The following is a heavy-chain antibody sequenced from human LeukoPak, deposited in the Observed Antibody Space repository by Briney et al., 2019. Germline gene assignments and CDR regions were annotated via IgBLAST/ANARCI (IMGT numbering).Heavy chain of an antibody. Sequence: PSETLSLTCTVSGGSISSSSYYWGWLRQPPGTGLEWIGSIYYSGSTYYNPSLKSRVTISVDTSKNQFSLKLTSMTAADTAVYYCARHNYDYAAAFDYWGQGAPVTVSS. CDR2: IYYSGST. CDR1: GGSISSSSYY. J-gene: IGHJ4*02. CDR3: ARHNYDYAAAFDY. D-gene: IGHD4-17*01. V-gene: IGHV4-39*01.